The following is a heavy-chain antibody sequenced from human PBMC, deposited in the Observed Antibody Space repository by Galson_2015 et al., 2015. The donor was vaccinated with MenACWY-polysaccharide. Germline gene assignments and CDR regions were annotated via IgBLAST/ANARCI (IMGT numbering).Heavy chain of an antibody. J-gene: IGHJ4*02. CDR1: GFTFSSYA. CDR3: ARDGKDLYDWVGSWYPPFDY. CDR2: ISYDGSNK. D-gene: IGHD6-13*01. V-gene: IGHV3-30-3*01. Sequence: SLRLSCAASGFTFSSYAMHWVRQAPGKGLEWVAVISYDGSNKYYADSVKGRFTISRDNSKNTLYLQMNSLRAEDTAVYYCARDGKDLYDWVGSWYPPFDYWGQGTLVTVSS.